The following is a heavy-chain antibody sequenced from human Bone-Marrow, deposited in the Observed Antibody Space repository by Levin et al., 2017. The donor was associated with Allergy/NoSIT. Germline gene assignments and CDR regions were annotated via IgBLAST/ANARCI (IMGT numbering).Heavy chain of an antibody. CDR1: GFTFSSYA. J-gene: IGHJ4*02. CDR3: AKDTKFGEFGTRGDYFDY. CDR2: ISGSGGST. Sequence: GGSLRLSCAASGFTFSSYAMSWVRQAPGKGLEWVSAISGSGGSTYYADSVKGRFTISRDNSKNTLYLQMNSLRAEDTAVYYCAKDTKFGEFGTRGDYFDYWGQGTLVTVSS. D-gene: IGHD3-10*01. V-gene: IGHV3-23*01.